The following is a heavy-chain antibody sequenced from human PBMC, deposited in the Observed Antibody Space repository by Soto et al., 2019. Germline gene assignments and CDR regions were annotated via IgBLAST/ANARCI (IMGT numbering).Heavy chain of an antibody. CDR3: ARARDCISTSCSGGFDP. V-gene: IGHV7-4-1*01. J-gene: IGHJ5*02. Sequence: ASVKVSCKASGYTFTSYAMNWVRQAPGQGLEWMGWINTNTGNPTYAQGFTGRFVFSLDTSVSTAYLQICSLKAEDTAVYYCARARDCISTSCSGGFDPWGQGTLVTVSS. CDR2: INTNTGNP. CDR1: GYTFTSYA. D-gene: IGHD2-2*01.